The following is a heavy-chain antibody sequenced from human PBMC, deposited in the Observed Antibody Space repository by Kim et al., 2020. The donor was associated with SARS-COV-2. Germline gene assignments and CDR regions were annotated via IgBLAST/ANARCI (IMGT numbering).Heavy chain of an antibody. CDR1: GFTFSDYY. V-gene: IGHV3-11*05. J-gene: IGHJ6*02. CDR3: ARDHSTYYYDSSGYYRALTPEYYYYGMDV. D-gene: IGHD3-22*01. CDR2: ISSSSSYT. Sequence: GGSLRLSCAASGFTFSDYYMSWIRQAPGKGLERVSYISSSSSYTNYADSVKGRFTISRDNAKNSLYLQMNSLRVDDTAVYYCARDHSTYYYDSSGYYRALTPEYYYYGMDVWGQGTTVTVSS.